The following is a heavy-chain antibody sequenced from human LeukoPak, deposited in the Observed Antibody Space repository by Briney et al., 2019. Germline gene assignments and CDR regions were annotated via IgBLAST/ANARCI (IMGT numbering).Heavy chain of an antibody. CDR3: GSYYLENNWFDP. D-gene: IGHD2/OR15-2a*01. Sequence: PSETLSLTCTVSGGSVSSGRYYWSWIRHPPGKGLEWIGYIYYSGSTNYNPSLKSRVTISVDTSKNQFSLKLSSVTAADTAVYYCGSYYLENNWFDPWGQGTLVTVSS. V-gene: IGHV4-61*01. CDR1: GGSVSSGRYY. CDR2: IYYSGST. J-gene: IGHJ5*02.